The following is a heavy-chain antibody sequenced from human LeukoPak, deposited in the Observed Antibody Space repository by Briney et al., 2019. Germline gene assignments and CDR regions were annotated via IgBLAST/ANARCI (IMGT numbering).Heavy chain of an antibody. J-gene: IGHJ5*02. D-gene: IGHD3-10*01. Sequence: PSETLSLTCTVSGGSISSYYWSWIRQPPGKGLEWIGYIYYSGSTNYKPSLKSRVTISVDTSKNQFSLRLNSVIAADTAVYYCARGGYYGSGNDFRFDPWGQGTLVTVSS. CDR2: IYYSGST. V-gene: IGHV4-59*01. CDR1: GGSISSYY. CDR3: ARGGYYGSGNDFRFDP.